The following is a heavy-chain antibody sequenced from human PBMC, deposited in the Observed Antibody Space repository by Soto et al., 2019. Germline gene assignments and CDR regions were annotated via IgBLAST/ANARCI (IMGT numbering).Heavy chain of an antibody. CDR1: GFTVSSNY. V-gene: IGHV3-66*01. CDR3: ARNDYIWGSYRTTYLFDY. Sequence: GGSLRLSCAASGFTVSSNYMSWVRQAPGKGLEWVSVIYSGGSTYYADSVKGRFTISRDNSKNTLYLQMNSLRAEDTAVYYCARNDYIWGSYRTTYLFDYWGQGTLVTVSS. D-gene: IGHD3-16*02. J-gene: IGHJ4*02. CDR2: IYSGGST.